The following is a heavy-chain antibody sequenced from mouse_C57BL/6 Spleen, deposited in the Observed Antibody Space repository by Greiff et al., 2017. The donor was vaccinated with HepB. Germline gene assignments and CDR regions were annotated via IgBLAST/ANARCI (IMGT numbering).Heavy chain of an antibody. D-gene: IGHD1-1*01. Sequence: EVQLVESGPGLVKPSQSLSLTCSVTGYSITSGYYWNWIRQFPGNKLEWMGYISYDGSNNYNPSLKNRISITRDTSKNQFFLKLNSVTTEDTATYYCARLNYVFAYWGQGTLVTVSA. CDR2: ISYDGSN. V-gene: IGHV3-6*01. CDR1: GYSITSGYY. CDR3: ARLNYVFAY. J-gene: IGHJ3*01.